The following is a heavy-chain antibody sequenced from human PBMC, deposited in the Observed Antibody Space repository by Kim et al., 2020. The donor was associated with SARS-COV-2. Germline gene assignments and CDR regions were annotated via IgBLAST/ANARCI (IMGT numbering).Heavy chain of an antibody. J-gene: IGHJ4*02. CDR3: AGGYASGAWHDY. V-gene: IGHV6-1*01. D-gene: IGHD6-25*01. Sequence: DHEESVKRRITIIPDTSKNQFSLQLNSVTPEDTAVYYCAGGYASGAWHDYWGQGTLVTVSS.